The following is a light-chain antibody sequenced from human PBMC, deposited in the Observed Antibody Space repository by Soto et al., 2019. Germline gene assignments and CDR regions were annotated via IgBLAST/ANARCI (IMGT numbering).Light chain of an antibody. CDR1: QGISSA. CDR2: DAS. CDR3: QQFNSYPLT. V-gene: IGKV1-13*02. J-gene: IGKJ4*01. Sequence: AIELTQSPASLSASVGDRVTITCRASQGISSALAWYQQKPGTSPNLLIYDASSLESGVPSRFSGSGSGTYFTLTISSLQPEDFASYYCQQFNSYPLTFGGGTKVDIK.